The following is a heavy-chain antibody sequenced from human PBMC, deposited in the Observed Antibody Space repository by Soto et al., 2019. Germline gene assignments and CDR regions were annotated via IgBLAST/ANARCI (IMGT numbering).Heavy chain of an antibody. CDR3: ARDVDWASDY. CDR1: GFTFTSYS. J-gene: IGHJ4*02. D-gene: IGHD3-9*01. Sequence: SLRLSCAASGFTFTSYSMNWVRQAPGKGLEWLSYISAWSVAKDYADSVRGRFTISRDDAKNSLYLQMTSLRVEDTAVYYCARDVDWASDYWGQGTLVTAPQ. V-gene: IGHV3-48*04. CDR2: ISAWSVAK.